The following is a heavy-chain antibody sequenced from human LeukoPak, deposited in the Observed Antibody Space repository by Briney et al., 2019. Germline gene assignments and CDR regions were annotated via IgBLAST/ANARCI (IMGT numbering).Heavy chain of an antibody. CDR3: ARYRGASGYHFDY. CDR2: IYHSGST. Sequence: SETLSLTCAVSAGSISSGSWWNWVRQPPGKGLEWIGVIYHSGSTNYNPSLKSRVTISLDKSKNQFSLKLYSVTAADTAVYYCARYRGASGYHFDYWGQGTLVTVSS. CDR1: AGSISSGSW. V-gene: IGHV4-4*02. J-gene: IGHJ4*02. D-gene: IGHD5-12*01.